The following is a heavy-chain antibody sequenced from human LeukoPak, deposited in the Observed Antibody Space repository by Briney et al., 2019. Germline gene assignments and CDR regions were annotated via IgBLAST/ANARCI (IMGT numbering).Heavy chain of an antibody. CDR3: ARGPGYYYDSSGYGFDY. Sequence: ASVKVSCKASGYTFTSYGISWVRQAPGQGLEWMGWISAYNGNTNYAQKLQGRVTMTTDTSTSTAYMELRSLRSGDTAVYYCARGPGYYYDSSGYGFDYWGQGTLVTVSS. CDR1: GYTFTSYG. V-gene: IGHV1-18*01. CDR2: ISAYNGNT. J-gene: IGHJ4*02. D-gene: IGHD3-22*01.